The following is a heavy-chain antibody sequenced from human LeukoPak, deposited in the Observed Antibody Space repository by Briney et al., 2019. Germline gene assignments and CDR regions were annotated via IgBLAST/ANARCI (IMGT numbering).Heavy chain of an antibody. CDR3: ARASMMDAFGI. V-gene: IGHV3-53*01. CDR1: GFTVSSNY. J-gene: IGHJ3*02. Sequence: GGSLRLSCAASGFTVSSNYMSWVRQAPGKGLEWVSVIYSGGSTYYADSVKGRFTIFRDNSKNTLYLQMNSLRAEDTAVYYCARASMMDAFGIWGQGTMVTVSS. D-gene: IGHD3-22*01. CDR2: IYSGGST.